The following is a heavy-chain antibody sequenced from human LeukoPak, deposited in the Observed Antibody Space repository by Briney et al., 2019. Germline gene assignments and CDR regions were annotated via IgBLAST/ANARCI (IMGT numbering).Heavy chain of an antibody. CDR1: GGSISSGDYY. D-gene: IGHD2-15*01. V-gene: IGHV4-30-4*01. J-gene: IGHJ4*02. CDR3: ARVPIAYCSGGSCPTSPFFDY. Sequence: SETLSLTCTVSGGSISSGDYYWSWIRQPLGKGLEWIGYIYYSGSTYYNPSLKSRVTISVDTSKNQFSLKLSSVTAADTAVYYRARVPIAYCSGGSCPTSPFFDYWGQGTLVTVSS. CDR2: IYYSGST.